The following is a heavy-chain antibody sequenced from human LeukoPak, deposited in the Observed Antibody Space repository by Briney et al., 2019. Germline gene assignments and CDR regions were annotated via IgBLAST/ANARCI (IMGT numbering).Heavy chain of an antibody. D-gene: IGHD6-6*01. CDR1: GFTFSSHW. CDR3: ARGPNSNWSGLDF. Sequence: GGSLRLSCAASGFTFSSHWMHWVRQAPGKGLVWVSRISPTGSTTSYADSVKGRFTVSRDNAKNTLYLQVNNLRAEDTAVYYCARGPNSNWSGLDFWGKGTLLTVSS. J-gene: IGHJ4*02. V-gene: IGHV3-74*01. CDR2: ISPTGSTT.